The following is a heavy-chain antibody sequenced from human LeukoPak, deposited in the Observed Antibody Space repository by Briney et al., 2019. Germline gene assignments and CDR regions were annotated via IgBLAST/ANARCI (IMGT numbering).Heavy chain of an antibody. J-gene: IGHJ4*02. CDR2: ISSSGNTI. Sequence: PGGSLRLSCAASGFTFSSYSMNWVRQAPGKGLEWVSYISSSGNTIYYADSVKGRFTISRDNAKNSLYLQVNSLRAEDTAVYYCARVGGLWLPHWGQGTLVTVSS. V-gene: IGHV3-48*04. CDR3: ARVGGLWLPH. D-gene: IGHD5-18*01. CDR1: GFTFSSYS.